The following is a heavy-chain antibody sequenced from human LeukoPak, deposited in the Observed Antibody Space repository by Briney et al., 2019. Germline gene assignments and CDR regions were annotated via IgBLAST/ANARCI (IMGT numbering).Heavy chain of an antibody. CDR1: GGSFSGYY. Sequence: PSETLSLTCAVYGGSFSGYYWSCIRQPPGKGLEWIGSIYYSGSTYYNPSLKSRVTISVDTSKNQFSLKLSSVTAADTAVYYCARQRGGYSRFDYWGQGTLVTVSS. D-gene: IGHD2-15*01. J-gene: IGHJ4*02. V-gene: IGHV4-34*01. CDR3: ARQRGGYSRFDY. CDR2: IYYSGST.